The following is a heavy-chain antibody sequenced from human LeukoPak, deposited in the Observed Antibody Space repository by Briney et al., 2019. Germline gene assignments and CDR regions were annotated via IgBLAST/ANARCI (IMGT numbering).Heavy chain of an antibody. D-gene: IGHD1-1*01. V-gene: IGHV3-21*01. CDR1: GFTFSSYS. Sequence: NPGGSLRLSCAASGFTFSSYSMNWVRQAPGKGLEWVSSISSSSSYIYYADSVKGRFTISRDNAKNSLYLQMNSLRAEDTAVYYCARVRRENNWAAFDIWGQGTMVTVSS. CDR2: ISSSSSYI. J-gene: IGHJ3*02. CDR3: ARVRRENNWAAFDI.